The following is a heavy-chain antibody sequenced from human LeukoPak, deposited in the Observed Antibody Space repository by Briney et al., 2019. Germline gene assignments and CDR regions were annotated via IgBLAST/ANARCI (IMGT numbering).Heavy chain of an antibody. J-gene: IGHJ4*02. Sequence: ASVKVSCKASGYTFTGYYMHWVRQAPGQGLEWMGWINPNSGGTNYAQKFQGRVTMTRDTSISTAYMELSRLRSDDTAVYYCARDSGLVGATYFDYWGQGTLVTVSS. D-gene: IGHD1-26*01. CDR1: GYTFTGYY. CDR2: INPNSGGT. CDR3: ARDSGLVGATYFDY. V-gene: IGHV1-2*02.